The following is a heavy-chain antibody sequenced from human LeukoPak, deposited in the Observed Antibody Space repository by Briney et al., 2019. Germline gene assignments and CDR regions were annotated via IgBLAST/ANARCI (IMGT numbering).Heavy chain of an antibody. CDR3: ARGKRYYGSGLFDP. V-gene: IGHV7-4-1*02. J-gene: IGHJ5*02. CDR1: GYTFTSYA. D-gene: IGHD3-10*01. CDR2: INTNTGNP. Sequence: VASVKVSCKASGYTFTSYAMNWVRQAPGQGLEWMGWINTNTGNPTYAQGFTGRFVFSLDTSVSTAYLQISSLKAEDTAVYYCARGKRYYGSGLFDPWGQGTLVTVSS.